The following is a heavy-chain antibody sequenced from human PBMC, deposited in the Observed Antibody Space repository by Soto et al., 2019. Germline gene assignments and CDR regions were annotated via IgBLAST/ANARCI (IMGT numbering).Heavy chain of an antibody. CDR2: INSEGGST. Sequence: VQLVESGGGLVHPGGSLRLSCAASGFTFSNYWMHWVRQAPGKGLVWVSRINSEGGSTAYADSVKGRFTISRDNAENTPFLQMKSLRAADSAVSSSTCIPGCSEGNCYSCGDVELWGQGSRVTVSS. D-gene: IGHD2-15*01. J-gene: IGHJ3*01. CDR1: GFTFSNYW. CDR3: TCIPGCSEGNCYSCGDVEL. V-gene: IGHV3-74*01.